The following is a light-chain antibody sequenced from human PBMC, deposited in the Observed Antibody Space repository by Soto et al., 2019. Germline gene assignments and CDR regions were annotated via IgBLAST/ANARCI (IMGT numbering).Light chain of an antibody. Sequence: DIQMTQSPSTLSASVGDRVTITCRASQSISSWLAWYQQKPGKAPKLLIYDASSLVSGVPSRFSGSGSGTEFTLTISSLQPDDFATYYCQQYNSYSCTFGQGTKLEIK. CDR1: QSISSW. J-gene: IGKJ2*02. V-gene: IGKV1-5*01. CDR2: DAS. CDR3: QQYNSYSCT.